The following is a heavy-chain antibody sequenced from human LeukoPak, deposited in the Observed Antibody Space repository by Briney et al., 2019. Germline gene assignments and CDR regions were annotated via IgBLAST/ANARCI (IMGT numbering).Heavy chain of an antibody. CDR3: ASGNWNDRAFDI. CDR1: GFTFSSCW. Sequence: PGGSLRLSCAAPGFTFSSCWMNWVRQAPGKGLEWVANIKQDGSEKYYVDSVKGRFTISRDNAKNSLYLQMNSLRADDTAVYYCASGNWNDRAFDIWGQGTMVAVSS. V-gene: IGHV3-7*01. D-gene: IGHD1-20*01. J-gene: IGHJ3*02. CDR2: IKQDGSEK.